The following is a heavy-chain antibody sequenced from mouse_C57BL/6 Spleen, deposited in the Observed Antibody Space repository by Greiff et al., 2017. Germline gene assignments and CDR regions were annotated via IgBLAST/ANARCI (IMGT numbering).Heavy chain of an antibody. Sequence: QVQLKESGAELVRPGTSVKVSCKASGYAFTNYLIEWVKQRPGQGLEWIGVINPGSGGTNYNEKFKGKATLTADKSSSTAYMQLSSLTSEDSAVYFCARGGLPYFDVWGTGTTVTVSS. D-gene: IGHD3-1*01. CDR3: ARGGLPYFDV. CDR1: GYAFTNYL. J-gene: IGHJ1*03. V-gene: IGHV1-54*01. CDR2: INPGSGGT.